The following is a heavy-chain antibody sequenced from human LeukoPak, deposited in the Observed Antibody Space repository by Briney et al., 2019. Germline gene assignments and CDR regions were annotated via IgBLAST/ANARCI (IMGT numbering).Heavy chain of an antibody. V-gene: IGHV3-23*01. CDR1: GFTFSSSA. J-gene: IGHJ3*02. CDR2: INGGGGST. Sequence: GGSLRLSCAASGFTFSSSAMSWLRQAPGKGLEWVSAINGGGGSTYYADSVKGRFTISRDNSKNTLYLQMNSLRAEDTAVYYCAKSNGYGLVDIWGQGTMVTVSS. D-gene: IGHD3-10*01. CDR3: AKSNGYGLVDI.